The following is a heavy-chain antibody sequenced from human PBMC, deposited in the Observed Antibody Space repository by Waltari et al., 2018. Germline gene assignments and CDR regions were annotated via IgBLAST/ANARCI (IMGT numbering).Heavy chain of an antibody. J-gene: IGHJ4*02. CDR2: INSEGSSI. CDR3: ARKGGRGYTYGPFYYDS. Sequence: EVQLVEAGGDIVQQGGSLRLSCAASGFRFSDSWMPWVRQVPGKGLVWVSRINSEGSSISYSDSVKGRFTISRDNSKNMLYLQLNSLRAEDTAVYYCARKGGRGYTYGPFYYDSWGQGTLVTVSS. CDR1: GFRFSDSW. V-gene: IGHV3-74*01. D-gene: IGHD5-18*01.